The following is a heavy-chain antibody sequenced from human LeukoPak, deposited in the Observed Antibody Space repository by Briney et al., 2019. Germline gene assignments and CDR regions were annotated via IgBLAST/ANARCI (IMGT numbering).Heavy chain of an antibody. CDR2: IRSKPYGGTA. CDR3: TVQVIPSDKWFDP. CDR1: GFTFSSYW. Sequence: GALRLSCVASGFTFSSYWMSWVRQAPGKGLEWVGFIRSKPYGGTADYAESVKGRFTISRDDSRTIAYLDMNGLKTEDSAVYHCTVQVIPSDKWFDPWGLGTPVSVSS. D-gene: IGHD2-21*01. V-gene: IGHV3-49*04. J-gene: IGHJ5*02.